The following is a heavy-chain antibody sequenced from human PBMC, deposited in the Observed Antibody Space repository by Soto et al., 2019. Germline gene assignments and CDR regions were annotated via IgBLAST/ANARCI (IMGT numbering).Heavy chain of an antibody. Sequence: SETLSLTCTVSGGSISSSSYYWGWIRQPPGKGLEWIGSIYYSGSTYYNPSLKSRVTISVDTSKNQFSLKLSSVTAADTAVHYCAKNDFWTASLGMDVWGQGTTVTVSS. CDR2: IYYSGST. CDR1: GGSISSSSYY. CDR3: AKNDFWTASLGMDV. D-gene: IGHD3-3*01. V-gene: IGHV4-39*01. J-gene: IGHJ6*02.